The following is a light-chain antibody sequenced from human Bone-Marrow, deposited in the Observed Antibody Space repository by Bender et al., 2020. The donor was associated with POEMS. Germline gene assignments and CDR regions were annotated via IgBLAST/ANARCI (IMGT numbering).Light chain of an antibody. CDR1: SSDVGGYNY. CDR2: EVS. Sequence: QSALTQPPSASGSPGQSVTISCTGTSSDVGGYNYVSWYQQHPGKAPKLVIYEVSKRPSGVPGRFSGSKSGNTASLTVSGLQAEDEADYYCSSYAGSNNVVFGGGTKLTVL. V-gene: IGLV2-8*01. CDR3: SSYAGSNNVV. J-gene: IGLJ3*02.